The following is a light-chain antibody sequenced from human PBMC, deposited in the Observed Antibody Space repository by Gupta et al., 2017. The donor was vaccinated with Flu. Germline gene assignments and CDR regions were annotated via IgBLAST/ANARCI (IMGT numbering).Light chain of an antibody. V-gene: IGKV3D-20*01. CDR1: QSFGGHF. CDR3: HEHGNPAPWT. Sequence: EIVFTQSPATLSLSPGDRVTLSCGATQSFGGHFLAWYKLKPGLPRRLLDYDATEREPGLPDRYCGGGYGKDLGLTSGRREQEDYEVYCSHEHGNPAPWTFGQGTKLDIK. CDR2: DAT. J-gene: IGKJ2*02.